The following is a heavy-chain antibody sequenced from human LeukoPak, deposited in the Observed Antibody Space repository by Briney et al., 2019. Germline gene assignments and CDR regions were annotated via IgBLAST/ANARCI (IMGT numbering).Heavy chain of an antibody. J-gene: IGHJ4*02. V-gene: IGHV1-69*06. Sequence: SVKVSCKASGGTFSSYAISWVRQAPGQGLEWMGGIIPIFGTANYAQKFQGRVTSTADKSTSTAYMELSSLRSEDTAVYYCARGYYDILTGYSNWGQGTLVTVSS. CDR2: IIPIFGTA. CDR1: GGTFSSYA. CDR3: ARGYYDILTGYSN. D-gene: IGHD3-9*01.